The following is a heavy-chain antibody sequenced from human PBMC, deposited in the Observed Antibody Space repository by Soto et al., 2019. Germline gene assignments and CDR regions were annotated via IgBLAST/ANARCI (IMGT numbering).Heavy chain of an antibody. Sequence: QVQLVQSGAEVKKPGSSVKVSCKASGGTFSSYAISWVRQAPGQGREWMGGIIPIFGTANYAQKFQGRVTITADEYTSTAYMELSSLRSEDTAVYYCASAYRDYGDYMDYFDYWGQGTLVTVSS. J-gene: IGHJ4*02. D-gene: IGHD4-17*01. CDR2: IIPIFGTA. CDR1: GGTFSSYA. V-gene: IGHV1-69*12. CDR3: ASAYRDYGDYMDYFDY.